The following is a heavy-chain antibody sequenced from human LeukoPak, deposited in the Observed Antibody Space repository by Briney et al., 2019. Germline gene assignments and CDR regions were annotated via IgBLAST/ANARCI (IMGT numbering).Heavy chain of an antibody. V-gene: IGHV4-59*01. D-gene: IGHD3-22*01. J-gene: IGHJ3*02. CDR2: IYYSWST. CDR3: ARTYDSSGYSAFHI. CDR1: GDSISSYY. Sequence: PSETLSLTCNVPGDSISSYYWTWIRQTPGKELEWIGYIYYSWSTYYNPSLESRVTMSVDTSKSQFSLKLTSVTAADTAVYYCARTYDSSGYSAFHIWDQGTMVTVSS.